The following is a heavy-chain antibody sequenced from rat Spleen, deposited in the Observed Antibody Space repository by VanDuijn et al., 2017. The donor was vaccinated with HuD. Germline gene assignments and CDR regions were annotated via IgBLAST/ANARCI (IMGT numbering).Heavy chain of an antibody. V-gene: IGHV5-7*01. CDR2: ISYDGSTT. CDR3: TQQLGDWFAY. J-gene: IGHJ3*01. CDR1: GFTFNNYW. Sequence: EVQLVESGGGQVQPGRSLKLSCVASGFTFNNYWMTWVCQAPKKGLEWVAIISYDGSTTYYRDSVKGRFTISRENAKSTLYLQMDSLRSEDTATYYCTQQLGDWFAYWGQGTLVTVSS. D-gene: IGHD1-10*01.